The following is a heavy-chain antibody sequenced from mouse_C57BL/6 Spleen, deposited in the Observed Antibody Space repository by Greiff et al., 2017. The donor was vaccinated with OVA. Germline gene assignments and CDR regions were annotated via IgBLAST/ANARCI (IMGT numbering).Heavy chain of an antibody. CDR3: ARYYGKAMDY. V-gene: IGHV1-69*01. CDR2: IDPSDSYT. J-gene: IGHJ4*01. CDR1: GYTFTSYW. D-gene: IGHD2-1*01. Sequence: VQLQQPGAELVMPGASLKLSCKASGYTFTSYWMHWVKQRPGQGLEWIGEIDPSDSYTNYNQKFKGKSTLTVDKSSSTAYMQLSSLTSEDSAVYYCARYYGKAMDYWGQGTSVTVSS.